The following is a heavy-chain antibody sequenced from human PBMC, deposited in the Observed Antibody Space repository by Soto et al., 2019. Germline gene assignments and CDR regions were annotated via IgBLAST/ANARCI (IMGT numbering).Heavy chain of an antibody. CDR2: IFSDNER. D-gene: IGHD4-17*01. CDR1: GSSLTTGKMG. Sequence: SCPTLVNPTETLTLTCTVSGSSLTTGKMGVSWIRQPPGKALEWLAHIFSDNERSYSTSLQGRLTISKDTSGSQVVLSMTNVDPVDTATYYCARMNVDSYQFYYAMDVWGQGTTVTVYS. V-gene: IGHV2-26*01. J-gene: IGHJ6*02. CDR3: ARMNVDSYQFYYAMDV.